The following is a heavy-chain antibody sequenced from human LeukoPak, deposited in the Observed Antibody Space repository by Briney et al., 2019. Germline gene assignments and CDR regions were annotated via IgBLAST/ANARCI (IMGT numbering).Heavy chain of an antibody. J-gene: IGHJ4*02. CDR2: INPNTGDT. D-gene: IGHD5-18*01. Sequence: GASVKVSCKASGYTFTAYYMHLVRQAPGQGLEWMGWINPNTGDTNYAEKFQGRVTMTRDTTISTAYMELSRLTSDDTAVYYCASYPRYSRSPPFDYWGQGTLVTVSS. CDR3: ASYPRYSRSPPFDY. CDR1: GYTFTAYY. V-gene: IGHV1-2*02.